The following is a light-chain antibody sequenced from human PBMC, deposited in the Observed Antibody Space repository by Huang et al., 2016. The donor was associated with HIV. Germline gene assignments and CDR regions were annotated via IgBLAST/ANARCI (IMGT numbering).Light chain of an antibody. J-gene: IGKJ2*01. V-gene: IGKV3-20*01. CDR2: GAS. CDR1: QSVSASN. Sequence: EIILTQSPATLSLSPGERATLSCRASQSVSASNLAGYQQKLGQAPRLLIYGASTRATGIADRFSASGSGTDFTLTISRLEPEDFAVYYCQHYGTLFTFGQGTEVEIK. CDR3: QHYGTLFT.